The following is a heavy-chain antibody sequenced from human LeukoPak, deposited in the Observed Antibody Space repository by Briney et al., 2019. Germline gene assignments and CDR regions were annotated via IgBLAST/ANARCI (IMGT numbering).Heavy chain of an antibody. CDR3: AKARITMVRGVDDAFDI. V-gene: IGHV3-9*01. CDR2: ISWNSGSI. Sequence: GRSLRLSCAASGFTFDDYAMHWVRQAPGKGLEWVSGISWNSGSIGYAGSVKGRFPISRDNAKNSLYLQMNSLSAEDTALYYSAKARITMVRGVDDAFDIWGQGTTVTVSS. CDR1: GFTFDDYA. D-gene: IGHD3-10*01. J-gene: IGHJ3*02.